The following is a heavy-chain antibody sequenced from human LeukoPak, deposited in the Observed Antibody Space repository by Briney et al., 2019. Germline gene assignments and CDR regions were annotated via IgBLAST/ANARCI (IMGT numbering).Heavy chain of an antibody. J-gene: IGHJ4*02. CDR3: VVEATHDY. V-gene: IGHV3-30*03. CDR2: ISYDGSNK. CDR1: GFTFSSYG. D-gene: IGHD1-26*01. Sequence: GGSLRLSCAASGFTFSSYGMHWVRQAPGKGLEWVAVISYDGSNKYYADSVKGRFTISRDNSKNTLYLQMNSLRAEDTAVYYCVVEATHDYWGQGTLVTVSS.